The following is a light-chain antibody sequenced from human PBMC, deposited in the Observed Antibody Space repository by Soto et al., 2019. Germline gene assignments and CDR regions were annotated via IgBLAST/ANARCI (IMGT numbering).Light chain of an antibody. Sequence: QMTQSPSTLSASVGDRVTITCRASQSINNLLAWYQQKPGKAPKFLIYNVSTLESGVPSRFSGSGSGTDFTLTISSLQPEDFATYYCQQSYSTPPWTFGQGTKVDIK. J-gene: IGKJ1*01. CDR3: QQSYSTPPWT. CDR1: QSINNL. CDR2: NVS. V-gene: IGKV1-39*01.